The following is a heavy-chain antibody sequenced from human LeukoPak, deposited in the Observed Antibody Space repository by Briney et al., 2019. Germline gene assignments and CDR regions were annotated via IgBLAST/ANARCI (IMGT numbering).Heavy chain of an antibody. CDR1: GYTFTSYY. J-gene: IGHJ4*02. V-gene: IGHV1-8*02. CDR2: MNPNSGNT. D-gene: IGHD6-19*01. CDR3: ARDVGSGCTDY. Sequence: ASVKVSCKASGYTFTSYYMHWVRQATGQGLEWMGWMNPNSGNTGYAQKFQGRVTMTRNTSISTAYMELSSLRSEDTAVYYCARDVGSGCTDYWGQGTLVTVSS.